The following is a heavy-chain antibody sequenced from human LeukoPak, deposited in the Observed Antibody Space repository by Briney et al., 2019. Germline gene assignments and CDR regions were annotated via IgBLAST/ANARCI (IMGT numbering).Heavy chain of an antibody. D-gene: IGHD2/OR15-2a*01. Sequence: GGSLRLSCAASGFTFSSYWMHWVRQAPGKGLVWVSRINSDGSITSYADSVKGRFTISKDNAKNTVYLQMNSLRAEDTAVYYCVSFYETYWGRGTLVTVSS. J-gene: IGHJ4*02. CDR1: GFTFSSYW. CDR2: INSDGSIT. V-gene: IGHV3-74*01. CDR3: VSFYETY.